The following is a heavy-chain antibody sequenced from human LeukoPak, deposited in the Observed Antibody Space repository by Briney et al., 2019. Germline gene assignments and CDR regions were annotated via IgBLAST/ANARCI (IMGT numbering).Heavy chain of an antibody. CDR2: ISGSGGST. Sequence: GGSLRLFCAASGFTFSSYAMSWVRQAPGKGLEWVSAISGSGGSTYYADSVKGRFTISRDNSKNTLYLQMNSLRAEDTAVYYCAKAFGELYYGMDVWGQGTTVTVSS. D-gene: IGHD3-10*01. V-gene: IGHV3-23*01. CDR3: AKAFGELYYGMDV. J-gene: IGHJ6*02. CDR1: GFTFSSYA.